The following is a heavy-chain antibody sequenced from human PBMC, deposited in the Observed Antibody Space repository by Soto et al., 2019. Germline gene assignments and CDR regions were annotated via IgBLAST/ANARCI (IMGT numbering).Heavy chain of an antibody. V-gene: IGHV4-34*01. J-gene: IGHJ5*02. CDR3: ARRGVSGMTFTRVRGAPPLPTWFDP. D-gene: IGHD3-10*01. CDR1: GVSFSGYY. CDR2: IDDSGST. Sequence: QVQLQKWGAGLLKPSETLSLTCAVYGVSFSGYYWNWIRQPPGKGLEWIGEIDDSGSTNYNPSLKSRVTFSIDTSNNPFSLKLSSVTAADTAVYYCARRGVSGMTFTRVRGAPPLPTWFDPWGQGTLVTVSS.